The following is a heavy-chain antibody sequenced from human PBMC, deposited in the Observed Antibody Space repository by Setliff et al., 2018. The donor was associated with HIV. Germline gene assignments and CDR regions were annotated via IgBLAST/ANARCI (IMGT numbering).Heavy chain of an antibody. CDR3: ARPLSTSYNFWGDALAI. CDR2: INHSGST. CDR1: GGSFSGYY. V-gene: IGHV4-34*01. J-gene: IGHJ3*02. Sequence: ETLSLTCAVSGGSFSGYYWSWIRQPPGKGLEWIGEINHSGSTNYNPSLKSRVTISVDTSKNQFSLKLSSVTAADTAVYYCARPLSTSYNFWGDALAIWGQGTMVTVSS. D-gene: IGHD3-3*01.